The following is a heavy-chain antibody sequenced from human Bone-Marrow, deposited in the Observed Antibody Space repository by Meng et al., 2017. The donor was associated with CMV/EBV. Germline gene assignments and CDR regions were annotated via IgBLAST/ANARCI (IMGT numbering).Heavy chain of an antibody. CDR1: GFTFSDYY. Sequence: SCAASGFTFSDYYMGWIRQAPGKGLEWISYISSSGNTIYYADSVKGRFTISRDNAKNSLYLQMNSLRAEDTAVYYCARRGWSYYFDYWGQGTLVTVSS. V-gene: IGHV3-11*01. J-gene: IGHJ4*02. CDR3: ARRGWSYYFDY. CDR2: ISSSGNTI. D-gene: IGHD2-15*01.